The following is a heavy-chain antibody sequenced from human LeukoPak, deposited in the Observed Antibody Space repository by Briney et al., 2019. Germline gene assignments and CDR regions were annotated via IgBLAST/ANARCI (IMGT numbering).Heavy chain of an antibody. D-gene: IGHD7-27*01. Sequence: SETLSLTCSVSGASLTIYYWNWIRQPAGKGLERIGRYASGTTTHNPSLKSQFTMSVDTSKKQVSLKLTSVTAADTAVYYCATGDHSFDNWGQGTLVTVTP. CDR2: YASGTT. V-gene: IGHV4-4*07. J-gene: IGHJ4*02. CDR1: GASLTIYY. CDR3: ATGDHSFDN.